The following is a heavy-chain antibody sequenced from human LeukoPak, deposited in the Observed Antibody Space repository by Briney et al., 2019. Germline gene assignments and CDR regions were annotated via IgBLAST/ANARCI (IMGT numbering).Heavy chain of an antibody. J-gene: IGHJ6*03. CDR2: IYSGGST. D-gene: IGHD6-13*01. Sequence: PGGSLRLSCTVSGFTVSSNYMSWVRQAPGKGLEWVSVIYSGGSTYYADSVKGRFTISRDNSKNTLYLQMNSLRAEDTAVYYCASITAEGAYYYYYMDVWGKGTTVTISS. CDR3: ASITAEGAYYYYYMDV. V-gene: IGHV3-66*01. CDR1: GFTVSSNY.